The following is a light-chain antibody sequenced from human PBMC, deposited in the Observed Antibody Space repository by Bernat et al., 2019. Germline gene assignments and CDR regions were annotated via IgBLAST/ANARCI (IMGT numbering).Light chain of an antibody. J-gene: IGKJ2*01. CDR3: QQYGNSPPAYT. V-gene: IGKV3-11*01. Sequence: ETVLTQSPATLSLSPGERATLSCRASQSISGYLAWYQQKPGQAPRLLIYDASIRATGIPDRFSGSGSGTDFTLTISSLEPEDFAVYYCQQYGNSPPAYTFGQGTKLEIQ. CDR1: QSISGY. CDR2: DAS.